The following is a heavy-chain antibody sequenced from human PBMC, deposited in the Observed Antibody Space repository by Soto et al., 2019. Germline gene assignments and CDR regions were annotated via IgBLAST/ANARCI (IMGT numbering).Heavy chain of an antibody. Sequence: GSLRLSCAASGFTFSSYWMSWVRQAPGKGLEWVANIKQDGSEKYYVDSVKGRFTISRDNAKNSLYLQMNSLRAEDTAVYYCARVKYYDYSDAFDIWGQGTMVTVSS. CDR1: GFTFSSYW. CDR3: ARVKYYDYSDAFDI. V-gene: IGHV3-7*03. D-gene: IGHD4-4*01. J-gene: IGHJ3*02. CDR2: IKQDGSEK.